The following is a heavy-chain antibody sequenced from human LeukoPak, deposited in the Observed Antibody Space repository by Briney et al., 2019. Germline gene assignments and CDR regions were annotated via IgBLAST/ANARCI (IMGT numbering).Heavy chain of an antibody. V-gene: IGHV3-30*02. J-gene: IGHJ4*02. CDR3: AKEQYPGYFDY. Sequence: GGSLRLSCAASGFTFSDYYMSWIRQAPGKGLEWVSFIRFDATNKYYADSVKGRFTISRDNSNNTLYLQLNNVRTEDTATYFCAKEQYPGYFDYWGQGTLVTVSS. CDR1: GFTFSDYY. D-gene: IGHD1-14*01. CDR2: IRFDATNK.